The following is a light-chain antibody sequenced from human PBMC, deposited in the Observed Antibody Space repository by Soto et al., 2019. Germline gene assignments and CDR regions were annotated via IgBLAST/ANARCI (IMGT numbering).Light chain of an antibody. Sequence: QLTQSPSSLSASVGDRVTITCRASQGISSFLAWYQQKPGKAPKLLIYGASTLQSGVPSRFSGSGSGPDFTLTIGSLQPEDFATYYCQQLNSFPIPFGPGTKVDIK. CDR1: QGISSF. V-gene: IGKV1-9*01. CDR2: GAS. CDR3: QQLNSFPIP. J-gene: IGKJ3*01.